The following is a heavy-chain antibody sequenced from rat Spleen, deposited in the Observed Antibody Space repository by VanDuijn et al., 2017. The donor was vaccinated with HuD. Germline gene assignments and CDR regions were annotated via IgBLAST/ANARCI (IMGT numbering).Heavy chain of an antibody. V-gene: IGHV5-29*01. CDR1: GFTFSNYG. J-gene: IGHJ3*01. D-gene: IGHD1-5*01. Sequence: EVQLVESGGGLVQPGRSLKLSCAASGFTFSNYGMAWVRQAPTKGLEWVATISYDGSSTYYRDSVKGRFTISRDNAKSTLYLQMDSLRSEDTATYYCARQGTTLDYWGQGNLVTVSS. CDR2: ISYDGSST. CDR3: ARQGTTLDY.